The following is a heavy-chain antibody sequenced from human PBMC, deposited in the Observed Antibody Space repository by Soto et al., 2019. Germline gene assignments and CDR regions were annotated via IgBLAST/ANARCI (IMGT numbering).Heavy chain of an antibody. D-gene: IGHD3-22*01. CDR2: INAGNGNT. J-gene: IGHJ3*02. Sequence: QVQLVQSGAEVKKPGASVKVSCKASGYTFTSYAMHWVRQAPGQRLEWMGWINAGNGNTKYSQKFQGRVTMTTDTSTSTAYMELRSLRSDDTALYYCARGNYYDSSGYYFNDAFDIWGQGTMVTVSS. V-gene: IGHV1-3*01. CDR3: ARGNYYDSSGYYFNDAFDI. CDR1: GYTFTSYA.